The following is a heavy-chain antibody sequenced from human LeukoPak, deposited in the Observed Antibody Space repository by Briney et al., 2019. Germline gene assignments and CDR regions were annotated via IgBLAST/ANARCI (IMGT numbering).Heavy chain of an antibody. CDR1: GFTFSSYG. CDR3: AKDLYYYGSGSYYNDPDY. V-gene: IGHV3-30*18. D-gene: IGHD3-10*01. CDR2: ISYDGSNK. J-gene: IGHJ4*02. Sequence: PGGSLRLSCAASGFTFSSYGMHWVRQAPGKGLEWVAGISYDGSNKYYADSVKGRFTISRENSKNTLYLQMNSLRAEDTAVYYCAKDLYYYGSGSYYNDPDYWGQGTLVTVSS.